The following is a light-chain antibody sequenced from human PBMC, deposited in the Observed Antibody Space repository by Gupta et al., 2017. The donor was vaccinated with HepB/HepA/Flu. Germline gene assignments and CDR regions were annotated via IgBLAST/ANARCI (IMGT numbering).Light chain of an antibody. J-gene: IGLJ3*02. CDR1: TSNIGKNY. Sequence: QSVLTQPPSVSAAPGQKVTISCSGSTSNIGKNYVSWYQQIPGTAPKLLMYDNDNRPSGIPDRFSGSKAGTSATLALTGPQTGDEADDYCVTQATGMSVGLFGGGTALTVL. CDR2: DND. CDR3: VTQATGMSVGL. V-gene: IGLV1-51*01.